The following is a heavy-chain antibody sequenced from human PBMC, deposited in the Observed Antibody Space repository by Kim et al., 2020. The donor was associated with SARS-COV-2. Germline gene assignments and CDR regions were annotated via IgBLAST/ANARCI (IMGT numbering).Heavy chain of an antibody. CDR3: ACDSSGYYPRAEYFQH. CDR1: GGTFSSYA. CDR2: IIPIFGTA. V-gene: IGHV1-69*13. D-gene: IGHD3-22*01. J-gene: IGHJ1*01. Sequence: SVKVSCKASGGTFSSYAISWVRQAPGQGLEWMGGIIPIFGTANYAQKFQGRVTITADESTSTAYMELSSLRSEDTAVYYCACDSSGYYPRAEYFQHWGQGTLVTVSS.